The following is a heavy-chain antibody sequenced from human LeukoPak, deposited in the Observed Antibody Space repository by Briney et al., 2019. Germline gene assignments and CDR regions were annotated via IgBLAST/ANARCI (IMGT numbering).Heavy chain of an antibody. D-gene: IGHD6-19*01. Sequence: SETLSLTCAVYGGSFSGYYWSWIRQPPGKGLEWIGEINHSGSTSYNPSLKSRVTISADTSKNQFSLKLSSVTAADTAVYYCAREIAVAGMSWGQGTLVTVSS. V-gene: IGHV4-34*01. J-gene: IGHJ5*02. CDR2: INHSGST. CDR3: AREIAVAGMS. CDR1: GGSFSGYY.